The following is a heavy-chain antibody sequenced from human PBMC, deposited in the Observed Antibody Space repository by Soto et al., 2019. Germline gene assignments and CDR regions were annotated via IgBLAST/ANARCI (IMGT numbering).Heavy chain of an antibody. CDR3: ASAPLPTQRSTDQWSYDAFNI. CDR1: GGTFSRFA. V-gene: IGHV1-69*01. CDR2: IIPIFGTA. D-gene: IGHD2-15*01. Sequence: QVQLVQSGAEVKKPGSSVKVSCKTSGGTFSRFAISWVRQAPGQGLEWMAGIIPIFGTATYAQKFQGSVTIIAAEFTSTAYMELSSLRSADTAVYYCASAPLPTQRSTDQWSYDAFNIWGQGTVVTVSS. J-gene: IGHJ3*02.